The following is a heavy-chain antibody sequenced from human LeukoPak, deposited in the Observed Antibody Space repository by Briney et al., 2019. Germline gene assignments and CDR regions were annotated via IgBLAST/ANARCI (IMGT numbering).Heavy chain of an antibody. J-gene: IGHJ4*02. CDR1: GNTFNTYA. CDR2: INPKSGGT. V-gene: IGHV1-2*02. Sequence: ASVKVSCKASGNTFNTYAFSWVRQAPGQGLECMGWINPKSGGTSYAQKFQGRVTMTRDTSISTAYMELGRLRSDDTAVYYCARGGRDYGDYWGQGTLVTVSS. CDR3: ARGGRDYGDY.